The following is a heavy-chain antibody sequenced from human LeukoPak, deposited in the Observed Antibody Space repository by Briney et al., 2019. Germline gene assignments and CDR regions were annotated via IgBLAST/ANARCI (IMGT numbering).Heavy chain of an antibody. CDR1: GFTFSDAW. J-gene: IGHJ4*02. CDR2: IKRKADGGTI. Sequence: GGSLRLSCAGSGFTFSDAWMSWVRQAPGKGLEWVGRIKRKADGGTIDYAAPVKGRFTISRDDSKNTLYLQMNTPQTDATAPHYWTREGEDWGQGTLVTVSS. V-gene: IGHV3-15*01. CDR3: TREGED. D-gene: IGHD3-10*01.